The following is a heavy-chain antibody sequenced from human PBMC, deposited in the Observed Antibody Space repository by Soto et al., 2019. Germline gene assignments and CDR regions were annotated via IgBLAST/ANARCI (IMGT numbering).Heavy chain of an antibody. CDR2: IYYSGST. V-gene: IGHV4-59*01. D-gene: IGHD1-1*01. CDR3: ARDGNHDAFDT. Sequence: SETLSLTCTVSGGSISSYYWSWIRQPPGKGLEWIGYIYYSGSTNYNPSLKSRVTISVDTSKNQFSLKLSSVTAADTAVYYCARDGNHDAFDTWGQGTMVTVSS. J-gene: IGHJ3*02. CDR1: GGSISSYY.